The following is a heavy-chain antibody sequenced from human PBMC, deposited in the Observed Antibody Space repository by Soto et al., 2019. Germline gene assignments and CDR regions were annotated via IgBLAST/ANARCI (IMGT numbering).Heavy chain of an antibody. CDR2: MNPNSGNT. Sequence: ASVKVSCKASGYTFTSYDINWVRQATGQGLEWMGWMNPNSGNTGYAQKFQGRVTMTRNTSISTAYMELSSLRSEDTAVYYCARGRAYYDFWSGYYRAYYGMDVWGQGTTVTVSS. CDR3: ARGRAYYDFWSGYYRAYYGMDV. CDR1: GYTFTSYD. D-gene: IGHD3-3*01. J-gene: IGHJ6*02. V-gene: IGHV1-8*01.